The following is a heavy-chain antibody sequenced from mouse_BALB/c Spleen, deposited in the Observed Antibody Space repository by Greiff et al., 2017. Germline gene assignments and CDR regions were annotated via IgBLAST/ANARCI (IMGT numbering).Heavy chain of an antibody. CDR3: ARDRATMITSYYAMDY. V-gene: IGHV5-4*02. CDR2: ISDGGSYT. J-gene: IGHJ4*01. D-gene: IGHD2-4*01. CDR1: GFTFSDYY. Sequence: EVHLVESGGGLVKPGGSLKLSCAASGFTFSDYYMYWVRQTPEKRLEWVATISDGGSYTYYPDSVKGRFTISRDNAKNNLYLQMSSLKSEDTAMYYCARDRATMITSYYAMDYWGQGTSVTVSS.